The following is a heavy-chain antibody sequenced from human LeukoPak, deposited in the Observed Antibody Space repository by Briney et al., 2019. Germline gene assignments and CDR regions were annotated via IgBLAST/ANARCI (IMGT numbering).Heavy chain of an antibody. V-gene: IGHV4-59*01. Sequence: SSETLSLTCTVSGGSLSSYYWSWIRQPPGKGLEWIGYIYYNGATNHNPSLKGRVTMSVDTSKSQFSLNLSSVTAADTAVYYCARRHSSGWSFDYWGQGTLVTVSS. J-gene: IGHJ4*02. CDR1: GGSLSSYY. CDR3: ARRHSSGWSFDY. D-gene: IGHD6-19*01. CDR2: IYYNGAT.